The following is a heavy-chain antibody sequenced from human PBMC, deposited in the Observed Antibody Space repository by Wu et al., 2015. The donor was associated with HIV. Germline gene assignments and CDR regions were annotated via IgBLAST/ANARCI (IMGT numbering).Heavy chain of an antibody. J-gene: IGHJ6*03. CDR3: ARERYGAVSGLSMDV. Sequence: QVYLEQSGTEVKEPGTSVTLSCKTSGYTFTSYYIHWVRQAPGQGLEWVAMTNPSGGNKRVAQRLWGRPTMTRDTSTTTVSLSLSNLKYEDTAIYYCARERYGAVSGLSMDVWGRGTTVIVSS. CDR1: GYTFTSYY. V-gene: IGHV1-46*04. D-gene: IGHD3-16*01. CDR2: TNPSGGNK.